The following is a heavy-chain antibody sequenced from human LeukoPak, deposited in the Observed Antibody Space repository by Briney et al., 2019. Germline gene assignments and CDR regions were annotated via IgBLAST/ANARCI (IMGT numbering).Heavy chain of an antibody. D-gene: IGHD2-2*01. CDR1: GGSISSSSYY. CDR3: ARGGYEDIVVVPAAMEIDY. CDR2: ICYSGST. J-gene: IGHJ4*02. V-gene: IGHV4-39*01. Sequence: PSETLSLTCTVSGGSISSSSYYWGWLRPPPGKGLQWIGSICYSGSTYYNPSLRSRVTISVDTSKNQFSLKLSSVTAADTAVYYCARGGYEDIVVVPAAMEIDYWGQGTLVSVSS.